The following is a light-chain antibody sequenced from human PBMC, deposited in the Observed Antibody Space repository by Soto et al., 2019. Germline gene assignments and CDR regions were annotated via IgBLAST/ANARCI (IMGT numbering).Light chain of an antibody. CDR3: QQYGSSPT. J-gene: IGKJ1*01. V-gene: IGKV3-20*01. CDR2: GAS. CDR1: QSVSSSY. Sequence: IVLKQSAVTLSLYQGERATLSCRASQSVSSSYLAWYQQKPGQAPRLLIYGASSRATGIPDRFSGSGSGTDFTLTISRLEPEDFAVYYCQQYGSSPTFGQGTKVDNK.